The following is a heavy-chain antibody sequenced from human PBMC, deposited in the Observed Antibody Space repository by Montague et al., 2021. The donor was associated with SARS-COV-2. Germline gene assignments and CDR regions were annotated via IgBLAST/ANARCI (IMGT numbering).Heavy chain of an antibody. V-gene: IGHV3-23*01. CDR1: GFTFSNYG. Sequence: SLRLSCAASGFTFSNYGMSWVRQAPGKGLEWVSLISDTGANTHYADSVKGRFTISGDNSKNTVLLQMNSLRAEDTAVYYCAKSTHYYASGTYYNTYYFDHWGQGTLVTVSS. CDR3: AKSTHYYASGTYYNTYYFDH. CDR2: ISDTGANT. D-gene: IGHD3-10*01. J-gene: IGHJ4*02.